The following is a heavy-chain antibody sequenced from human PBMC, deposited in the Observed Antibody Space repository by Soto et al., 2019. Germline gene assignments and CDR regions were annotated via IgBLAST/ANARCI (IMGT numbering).Heavy chain of an antibody. V-gene: IGHV1-2*02. Sequence: ASVKVSCKASGYTFTGYYMHWVRQAPGQGLEWMEWINPNSGGTNYAQKFQGRVTMTRDTSISTAYMELSRLRSDDTAVYYCARDYPYYYDSSGYFDYWGQGTLVTVSS. CDR3: ARDYPYYYDSSGYFDY. CDR2: INPNSGGT. CDR1: GYTFTGYY. D-gene: IGHD3-22*01. J-gene: IGHJ4*02.